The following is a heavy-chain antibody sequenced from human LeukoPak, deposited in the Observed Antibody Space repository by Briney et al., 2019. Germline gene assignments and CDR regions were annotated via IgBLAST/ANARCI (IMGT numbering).Heavy chain of an antibody. Sequence: SETLSLTCTVSGGALSSYYWSWIRQPPGKGLEWIGYIYYSGSTNYNPSLKSRVTISVDTSKKQFSLKLSSVTAADTAVYYCASTPSGSSAWYYFDKWGQGTLVTVSS. CDR3: ASTPSGSSAWYYFDK. V-gene: IGHV4-59*08. CDR1: GGALSSYY. J-gene: IGHJ4*02. D-gene: IGHD6-19*01. CDR2: IYYSGST.